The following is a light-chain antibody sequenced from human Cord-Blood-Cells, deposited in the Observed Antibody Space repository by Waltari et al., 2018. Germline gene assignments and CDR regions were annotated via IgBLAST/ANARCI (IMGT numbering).Light chain of an antibody. Sequence: DIVMTQSPDSLAVSLVERATTNCKSSQRVLYSSNNKNYLAWYQKKPGQPPKLLIYWASTRESGVPDRFSGSGSGTDFTLTISSLQAEDVAVYYCQQYYSTPYTFGQGTKLEIK. CDR3: QQYYSTPYT. J-gene: IGKJ2*01. CDR2: WAS. CDR1: QRVLYSSNNKNY. V-gene: IGKV4-1*01.